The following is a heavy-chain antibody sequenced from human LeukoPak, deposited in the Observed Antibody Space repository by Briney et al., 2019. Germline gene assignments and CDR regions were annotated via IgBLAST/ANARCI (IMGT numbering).Heavy chain of an antibody. Sequence: ASVKVSCKASGYTFTGYYMHWVRQAPGQGLEWMGRINPNSGGTNYAQKFQGRVTMTRDTSISTAYMELSRLRSDDTAVYYCARDFGLGHYYFGYWGQGTLVTVSS. J-gene: IGHJ4*02. CDR2: INPNSGGT. CDR1: GYTFTGYY. V-gene: IGHV1-2*06. D-gene: IGHD3/OR15-3a*01. CDR3: ARDFGLGHYYFGY.